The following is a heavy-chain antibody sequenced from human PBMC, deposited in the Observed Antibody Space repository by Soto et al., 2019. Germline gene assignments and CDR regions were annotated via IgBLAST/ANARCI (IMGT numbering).Heavy chain of an antibody. CDR2: ISAYNGNT. D-gene: IGHD6-6*01. Sequence: ASVKVSCKASGYTFTSYGISWVRQAPGQGLEWMGWISAYNGNTNYAQKLQGRVTMTTDTSTSTAYMELRSLRSDDTAVYYCASAGYAVRPEATLDYWGQGTLVTVSS. CDR1: GYTFTSYG. V-gene: IGHV1-18*01. J-gene: IGHJ4*02. CDR3: ASAGYAVRPEATLDY.